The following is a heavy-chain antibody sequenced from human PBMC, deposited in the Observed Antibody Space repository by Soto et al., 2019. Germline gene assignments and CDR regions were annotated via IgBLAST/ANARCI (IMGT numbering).Heavy chain of an antibody. CDR2: IIPIYGTT. V-gene: IGHV1-69*13. J-gene: IGHJ5*02. CDR3: ARVVEMDNWFDP. Sequence: SVKVSCKASGGTFSSYGISWVRQAPGQGLEWMGGIIPIYGTTNYAQKFQGRVTITADESTSTAYMELSSLRSEDTAVYYCARVVEMDNWFDPWGQGTLVTVSS. D-gene: IGHD2-15*01. CDR1: GGTFSSYG.